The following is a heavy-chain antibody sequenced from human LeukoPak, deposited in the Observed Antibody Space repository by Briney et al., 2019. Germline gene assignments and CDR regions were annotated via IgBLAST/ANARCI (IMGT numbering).Heavy chain of an antibody. CDR2: ISTTGGTT. V-gene: IGHV3-23*01. Sequence: GGSLRLSCAASGFTFSDYYMSWVRQAPGRGLEWVSAISTTGGTTYYADSVRGRFTISRDNSRNTLYLQMNSLRAEDTAIYYCAKNGDRGAYCSGGTCYPYYYYYMDVWGKGTTVTISS. CDR3: AKNGDRGAYCSGGTCYPYYYYYMDV. D-gene: IGHD2-15*01. J-gene: IGHJ6*03. CDR1: GFTFSDYY.